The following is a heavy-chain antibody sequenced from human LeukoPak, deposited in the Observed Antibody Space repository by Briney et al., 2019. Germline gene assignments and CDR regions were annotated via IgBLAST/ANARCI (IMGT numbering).Heavy chain of an antibody. D-gene: IGHD5-12*01. CDR2: ISFDGTGA. CDR1: GFTFNTYT. Sequence: PGGSLRLSCEASGFTFNTYTIHWVRQAPGKGLEWVAVISFDGTGAYYTDSVKGRFTISRDNSKNTLYLQMDSLRVEDTALYYCARGPSGYHNTGGQGTLVTVSS. CDR3: ARGPSGYHNT. J-gene: IGHJ4*02. V-gene: IGHV3-30*04.